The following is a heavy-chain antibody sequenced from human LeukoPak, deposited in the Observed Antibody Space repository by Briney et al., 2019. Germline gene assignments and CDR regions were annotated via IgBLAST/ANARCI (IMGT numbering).Heavy chain of an antibody. CDR2: IYYSGST. CDR1: GGSISSSSYY. D-gene: IGHD5-18*01. CDR3: ARDNTAMAPYFDL. V-gene: IGHV4-39*02. Sequence: SETLSLTCTVSGGSISSSSYYWGWIRQPPGKGLEWIGSIYYSGSTYYNPSLKSRVTISVDTSKNQFSLKLSSVTAADTAVYYCARDNTAMAPYFDLWGRGTLVTVSS. J-gene: IGHJ2*01.